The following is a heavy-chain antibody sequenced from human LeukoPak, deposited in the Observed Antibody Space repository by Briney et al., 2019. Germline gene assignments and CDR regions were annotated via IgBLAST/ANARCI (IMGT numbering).Heavy chain of an antibody. D-gene: IGHD2-21*02. CDR3: ARHAVVTALETYNWLDP. V-gene: IGHV4-59*08. Sequence: PSETLSLTCTVSGGSISSYYWSWIRQPPGKGLEWIGYIYYSGSTNYNPSLKSRVTISVDTSKNQFSLKLSSVTAADTAVYYCARHAVVTALETYNWLDPWGQGTLVTVSS. CDR1: GGSISSYY. CDR2: IYYSGST. J-gene: IGHJ5*02.